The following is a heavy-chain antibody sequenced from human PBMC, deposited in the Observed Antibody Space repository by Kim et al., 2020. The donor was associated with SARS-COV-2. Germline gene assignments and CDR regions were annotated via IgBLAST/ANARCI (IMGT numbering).Heavy chain of an antibody. D-gene: IGHD3-22*01. CDR1: GGSISSSSYY. CDR2: IYYSGSA. Sequence: SETLSLTCTVSGGSISSSSYYWGWIRQPPGKGLEWIGSIYYSGSAYYNPSLKSRVTISVDKSKTQFSLKLSSVTAADTAVYYCARHVTGVRNHYDDSGNPKYFDPW. J-gene: IGHJ5*02. V-gene: IGHV4-39*01. CDR3: ARHVTGVRNHYDDSGNPKYFDP.